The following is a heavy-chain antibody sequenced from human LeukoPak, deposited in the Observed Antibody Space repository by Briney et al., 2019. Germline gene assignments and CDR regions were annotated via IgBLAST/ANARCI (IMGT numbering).Heavy chain of an antibody. V-gene: IGHV3-64D*09. CDR3: AKDFVSSAGIPDY. CDR1: GFTFSTYP. J-gene: IGHJ4*02. D-gene: IGHD6-13*01. Sequence: GGSLRLSCSASGFTFSTYPMHWVRQAPGKGLEYVSTIFANGDITSYAASVKGRFTTSRDNSKNTLYLQMSSLRPEDTAVYYCAKDFVSSAGIPDYWGQGTLVTVSS. CDR2: IFANGDIT.